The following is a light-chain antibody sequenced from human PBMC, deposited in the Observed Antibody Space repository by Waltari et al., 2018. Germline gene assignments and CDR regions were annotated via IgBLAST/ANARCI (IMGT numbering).Light chain of an antibody. CDR3: SSYSGSSALV. Sequence: QSALTQPASVSGSPGQSITISCTGTSSDVGGYTYVSWYQRDPGKAPKLMIYNVTVRPSGVSNRFPGSKAGHTASLIRSGLEAGGKADYYCSSYSGSSALVFGDETKLTVL. J-gene: IGLJ2*01. V-gene: IGLV2-14*03. CDR1: SSDVGGYTY. CDR2: NVT.